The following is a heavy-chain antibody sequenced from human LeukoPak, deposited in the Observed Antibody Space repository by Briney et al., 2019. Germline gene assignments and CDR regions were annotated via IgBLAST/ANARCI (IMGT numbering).Heavy chain of an antibody. V-gene: IGHV1-69*05. CDR3: ARDSGGEQWLVPFDY. Sequence: SVKVSFKASGGTFSSYAISWVRQAPGQGLEWMGRIIPIFGTANYAQKFQGRVTITTDESTSTAYMELSSLRSEDTAVYYCARDSGGEQWLVPFDYWGQGTLVTVSS. D-gene: IGHD6-19*01. CDR1: GGTFSSYA. J-gene: IGHJ4*02. CDR2: IIPIFGTA.